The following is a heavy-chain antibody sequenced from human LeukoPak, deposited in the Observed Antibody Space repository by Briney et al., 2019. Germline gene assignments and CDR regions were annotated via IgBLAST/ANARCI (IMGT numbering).Heavy chain of an antibody. CDR2: IXXSGGST. Sequence: GGSLRLSCTTSGFIFSHHWMSWVRQAPGKGLEWVSAIXXSGGSTYYADSVKGRFTISRDNSKNTLYLQMNSLRAEDTAVYYCAKGANYDFWSGDYYYYYMDVWGKGTTVTVSS. D-gene: IGHD3-3*01. J-gene: IGHJ6*03. CDR1: GFIFSHHW. CDR3: AKGANYDFWSGDYYYYYMDV. V-gene: IGHV3-23*01.